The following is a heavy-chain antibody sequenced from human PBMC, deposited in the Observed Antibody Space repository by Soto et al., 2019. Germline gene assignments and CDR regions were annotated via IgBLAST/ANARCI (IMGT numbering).Heavy chain of an antibody. CDR3: ARDRGHSSSSHFDY. J-gene: IGHJ4*02. Sequence: ASVKVSCQASGYTFTSYGISWVRQAPGQGLEWMGWISAYNGNTNYAQKLQGRVTMTTDTSTSTAYMELRSLRSDDTAVYYCARDRGHSSSSHFDYWGQGTLVTVSS. CDR2: ISAYNGNT. V-gene: IGHV1-18*01. D-gene: IGHD6-6*01. CDR1: GYTFTSYG.